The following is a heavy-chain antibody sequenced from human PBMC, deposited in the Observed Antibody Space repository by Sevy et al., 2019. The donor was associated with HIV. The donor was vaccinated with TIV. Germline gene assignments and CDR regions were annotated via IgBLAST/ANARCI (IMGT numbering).Heavy chain of an antibody. CDR1: GYTFTSYD. CDR3: ARAGSGWYDHYFDD. J-gene: IGHJ4*02. CDR2: MSPKSGNT. V-gene: IGHV1-8*01. D-gene: IGHD6-19*01. Sequence: ASVKVSCKTSGYTFTSYDINWVRQATGQGLEWMGWMSPKSGNTGYAQKFQGRLTMTRNTSISTAYMELSSLRSDDMAVYYCARAGSGWYDHYFDDWGQGTLVTVSS.